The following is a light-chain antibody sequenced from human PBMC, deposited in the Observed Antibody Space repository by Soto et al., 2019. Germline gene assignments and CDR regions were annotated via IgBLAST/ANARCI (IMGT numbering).Light chain of an antibody. J-gene: IGKJ4*01. CDR2: DAF. V-gene: IGKV3-11*01. CDR3: QDRSNWPLFT. CDR1: QNAHTS. Sequence: ENVLTQFPVTLSLSPGERATLSCRAGQNAHTSLAWYRQKPGQAPRLLIYDAFKRAAGIPARFSGSGSGTDFTLTISSLEPEDSGIYYCQDRSNWPLFTFGGGTKVDI.